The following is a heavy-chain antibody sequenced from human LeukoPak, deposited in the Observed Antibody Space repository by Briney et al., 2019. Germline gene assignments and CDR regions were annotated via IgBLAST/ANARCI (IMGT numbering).Heavy chain of an antibody. CDR1: GFTFSSSA. D-gene: IGHD3-16*01. Sequence: PGGSLRLSCAASGFTFSSSAMNWVRQAPGKGLEWVSSINNVGSHIYYAGSVRGRFTISRDNAKNPLYLQMSSLRAEDTAVYYCARVYVWGSFNWGQGTLVTVSS. CDR2: INNVGSHI. V-gene: IGHV3-21*01. CDR3: ARVYVWGSFN. J-gene: IGHJ4*02.